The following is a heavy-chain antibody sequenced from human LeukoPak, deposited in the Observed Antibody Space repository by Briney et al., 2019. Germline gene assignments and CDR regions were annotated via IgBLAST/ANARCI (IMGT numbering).Heavy chain of an antibody. D-gene: IGHD6-19*01. J-gene: IGHJ4*02. V-gene: IGHV3-48*01. CDR2: ISSSSSTI. CDR1: GFTFSSYS. CDR3: ARDPYSSGWYPTD. Sequence: GGSLRLSCAASGFTFSSYSMNWVRQAPGKGLEWVSYISSSSSTIYYADSVKGRFTISRDNAKNSLYRQMNSLRAEDTAVYYCARDPYSSGWYPTDWGQGTLVTVSS.